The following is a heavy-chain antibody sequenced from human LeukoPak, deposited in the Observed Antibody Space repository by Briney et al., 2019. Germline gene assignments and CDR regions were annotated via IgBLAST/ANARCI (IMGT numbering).Heavy chain of an antibody. J-gene: IGHJ3*02. CDR1: GYTFSSYG. Sequence: ASVKVSCKASGYTFSSYGISWVRQAPGQGLEWMGWISAYNGNTNYAQKLQGRVTMTTDTSTSTAYRELRSLRSDDTAVYYCARDTASIQGEFDIWGQGTMVTVSS. CDR3: ARDTASIQGEFDI. CDR2: ISAYNGNT. D-gene: IGHD2-21*01. V-gene: IGHV1-18*01.